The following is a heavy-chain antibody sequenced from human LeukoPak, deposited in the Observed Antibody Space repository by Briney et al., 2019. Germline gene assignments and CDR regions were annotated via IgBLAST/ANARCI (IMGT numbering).Heavy chain of an antibody. CDR1: GVNFSTDS. J-gene: IGHJ4*02. CDR3: TTDQKAVAALYYYDSSGYSYFDY. Sequence: GGSLRLSRAASGVNFSTDSMNWVRQAPGKGLEWVSYISSTGSPIYYADSVKGRFTISRDNAKNSLYLQMNSLKTEDTAVYYCTTDQKAVAALYYYDSSGYSYFDYWGQGTLVTVSS. CDR2: ISSTGSPI. D-gene: IGHD3-22*01. V-gene: IGHV3-48*01.